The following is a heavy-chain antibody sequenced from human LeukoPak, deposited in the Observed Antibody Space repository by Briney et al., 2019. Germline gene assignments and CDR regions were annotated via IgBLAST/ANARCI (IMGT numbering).Heavy chain of an antibody. J-gene: IGHJ4*02. CDR2: VHHSGST. D-gene: IGHD3-10*01. CDR1: DFSISSGYH. Sequence: PSETLSLTCAVSDFSISSGYHWGWVRQPPGTGLEWIGAVHHSGSTYYNPSLKSRVTMSTDTSKSQFSLKLSSVTAADTAVYYCARDRSYCIFDYWGQGTLVTVSS. V-gene: IGHV4-38-2*02. CDR3: ARDRSYCIFDY.